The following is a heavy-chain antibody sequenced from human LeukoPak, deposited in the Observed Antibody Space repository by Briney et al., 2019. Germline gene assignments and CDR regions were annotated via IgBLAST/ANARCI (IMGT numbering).Heavy chain of an antibody. V-gene: IGHV3-48*03. CDR2: ISSSGSTR. CDR3: AREGEYDYYYGMDV. Sequence: GGSLRLSCAASGFIFSSYQMNWVRQAPGKGLEWVSYISSSGSTRYYADSVKGRFTISRDNAKNSLYLQMNSLRAEDTAVYYCAREGEYDYYYGMDVWGKGTTVTVYS. D-gene: IGHD2/OR15-2a*01. CDR1: GFIFSSYQ. J-gene: IGHJ6*04.